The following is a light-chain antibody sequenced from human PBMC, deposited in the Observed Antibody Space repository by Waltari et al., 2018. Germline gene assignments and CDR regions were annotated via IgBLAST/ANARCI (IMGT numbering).Light chain of an antibody. V-gene: IGLV2-8*01. CDR1: SSTVGSYYY. CDR3: SSYAGSVV. J-gene: IGLJ2*01. CDR2: EVN. Sequence: QSALTQPPSASGSPGQSVTISCPGTSSTVGSYYYVSWYQQHPGKAPKLKIYEVNRRPSGVPARFSGSKSDNTASLTVSGLQAEDEDDYYCSSYAGSVVFGGVTKLTVL.